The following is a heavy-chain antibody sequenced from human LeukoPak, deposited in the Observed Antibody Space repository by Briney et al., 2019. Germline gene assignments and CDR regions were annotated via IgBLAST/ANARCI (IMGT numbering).Heavy chain of an antibody. J-gene: IGHJ4*02. Sequence: GSLRLSCAASGFTFSNYWMSWVRQAPGKGLVWVSRVNTDGSSTSSADSVKGRFTISRDNAKNTLYLQMNSLRAEDTAVYYCAKGLRFLEWLLWGQGTLVTVSS. CDR1: GFTFSNYW. CDR3: AKGLRFLEWLL. V-gene: IGHV3-74*01. CDR2: VNTDGSST. D-gene: IGHD3-3*01.